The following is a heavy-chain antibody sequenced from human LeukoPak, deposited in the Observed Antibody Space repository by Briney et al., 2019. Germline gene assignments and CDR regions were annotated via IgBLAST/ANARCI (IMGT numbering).Heavy chain of an antibody. V-gene: IGHV3-23*01. CDR3: ARVNQLLTIDY. J-gene: IGHJ4*02. Sequence: GSLRLSCAASGFTFSSSAMSWVRQAPGKGLEWVSGISGSGSSTHYADSVKGRFTISRDNSKNTLYLQMNSLRAEDTAVYYCARVNQLLTIDYWGQGTLVTVSS. CDR2: ISGSGSST. D-gene: IGHD4/OR15-4a*01. CDR1: GFTFSSSA.